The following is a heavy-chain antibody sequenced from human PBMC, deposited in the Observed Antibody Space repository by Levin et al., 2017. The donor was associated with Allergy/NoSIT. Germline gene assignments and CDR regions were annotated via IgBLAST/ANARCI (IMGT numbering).Heavy chain of an antibody. CDR2: ISSSSSYI. V-gene: IGHV3-21*01. CDR1: GFTFSGYN. CDR3: ARGDCGGGGCYSLSVRAFDI. J-gene: IGHJ3*02. Sequence: GESLKISCAASGFTFSGYNMHWVRQAPGKGLEWVSSISSSSSYIYYADSVKGRFTIPRDNAKHSPYLQMNSLRADDTAMYYCARGDCGGGGCYSLSVRAFDIWGQGTKVAVSS. D-gene: IGHD2-15*01.